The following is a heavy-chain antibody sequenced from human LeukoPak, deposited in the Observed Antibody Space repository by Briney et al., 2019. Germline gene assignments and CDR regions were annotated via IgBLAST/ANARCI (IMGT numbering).Heavy chain of an antibody. CDR1: GFTFSSYG. D-gene: IGHD1-26*01. V-gene: IGHV3-30*18. Sequence: GGSLRLSCAASGFTFSSYGMQWVRQAPGKGLEWVAVISYEGSTSYYADSVKGRFTISRDNSKNTLYLQMNGLRAEDTAMYYCAKEGFGNYYSAYFDYWGQGTLVTVSS. J-gene: IGHJ4*02. CDR2: ISYEGSTS. CDR3: AKEGFGNYYSAYFDY.